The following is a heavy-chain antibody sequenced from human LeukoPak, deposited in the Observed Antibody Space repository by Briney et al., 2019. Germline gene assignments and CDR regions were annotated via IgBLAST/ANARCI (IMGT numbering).Heavy chain of an antibody. CDR3: TWGTSSTKIDY. J-gene: IGHJ4*02. V-gene: IGHV5-10-1*01. D-gene: IGHD3-16*01. Sequence: GESLKISCKGFEYSFTSYWISWVRQMPGKGLGWMGKIALSDSSATYSPSFQGHVTISVDKSINTAYLHWSSLQASDTAMYYCTWGTSSTKIDYWGQGTLVTVSS. CDR1: EYSFTSYW. CDR2: IALSDSSA.